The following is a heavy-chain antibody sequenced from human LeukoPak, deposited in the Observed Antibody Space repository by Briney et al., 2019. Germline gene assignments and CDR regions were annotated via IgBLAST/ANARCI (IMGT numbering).Heavy chain of an antibody. D-gene: IGHD3-10*01. V-gene: IGHV3-30-3*01. CDR1: GFTFSSYT. CDR3: ARAAHTTYVLGRYYYYAMDV. J-gene: IGHJ6*02. Sequence: PGRSLRLSCAASGFTFSSYTMDWVRQAPGKGLEWVARISYAGSNNYYADSVKGRFTISSDNPKNTLYLQMDSLRAEDTAVYYCARAAHTTYVLGRYYYYAMDVWGQGTTVTVSS. CDR2: ISYAGSNN.